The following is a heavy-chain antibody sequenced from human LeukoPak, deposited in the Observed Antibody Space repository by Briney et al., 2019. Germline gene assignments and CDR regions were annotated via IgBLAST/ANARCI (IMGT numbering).Heavy chain of an antibody. V-gene: IGHV1-2*02. CDR3: ATLYGDYVASDF. CDR2: INPKSGGT. D-gene: IGHD4-17*01. Sequence: ASVKVSCKASGYSFTDYYMHWVRQAPGLGPEWMGWINPKSGGTSYAQKFLGRVTMTRDTSINTAYMELSRLKYDDTAIYYCATLYGDYVASDFWGQGTLVTVSS. J-gene: IGHJ4*02. CDR1: GYSFTDYY.